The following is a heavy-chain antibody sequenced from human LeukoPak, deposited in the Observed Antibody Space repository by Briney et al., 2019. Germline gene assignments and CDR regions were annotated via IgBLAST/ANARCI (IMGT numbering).Heavy chain of an antibody. D-gene: IGHD6-6*01. J-gene: IGHJ5*02. CDR1: GGSISNYY. Sequence: PSETLSLTCTVSGGSISNYYWSWIRQPAGKGLEWIGRIYSSGNTKYNPSLKSRVTMSVDTSKNQFSLKLSSVTAADTAVYYCARHGGSSSSGGNWFDPWGQGTLVTVSS. V-gene: IGHV4-4*07. CDR2: IYSSGNT. CDR3: ARHGGSSSSGGNWFDP.